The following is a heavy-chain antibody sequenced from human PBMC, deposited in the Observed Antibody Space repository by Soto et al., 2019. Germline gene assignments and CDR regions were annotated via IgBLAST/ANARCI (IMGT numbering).Heavy chain of an antibody. CDR3: ATNYDILTGSPYYYYGMDV. Sequence: PGGSLRLSCAASGFTFSSYAMSWDRQAPGKGLEWVSAISGSGGSTYYADSVKGRFTISRDNSKNTLYLQMNSLRADDTAVYYCATNYDILTGSPYYYYGMDVWGQGTTVTVS. CDR1: GFTFSSYA. CDR2: ISGSGGST. J-gene: IGHJ6*02. V-gene: IGHV3-23*01. D-gene: IGHD3-9*01.